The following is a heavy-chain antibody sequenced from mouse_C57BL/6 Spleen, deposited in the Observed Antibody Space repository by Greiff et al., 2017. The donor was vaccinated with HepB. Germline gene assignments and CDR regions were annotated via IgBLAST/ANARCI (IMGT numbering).Heavy chain of an antibody. CDR2: ISSGGSYT. CDR3: ARHEGSSSWFAY. D-gene: IGHD1-1*01. V-gene: IGHV5-6*01. Sequence: EVKVVESGGDLVKPGGSLKLSCAASGFTFSSYGMSWVRQTPDKRLEWVATISSGGSYTYYPDSVKGRFTISRDNAKNTLYLKMRSLKSEDTAMYYCARHEGSSSWFAYWGRGTLVTVSA. CDR1: GFTFSSYG. J-gene: IGHJ3*01.